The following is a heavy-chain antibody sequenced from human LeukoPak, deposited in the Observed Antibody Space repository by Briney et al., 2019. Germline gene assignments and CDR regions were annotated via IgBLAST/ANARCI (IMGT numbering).Heavy chain of an antibody. CDR2: INSDGSTT. D-gene: IGHD5/OR15-5a*01. J-gene: IGHJ4*02. CDR3: ARDVSADY. Sequence: GGSLRLSCAASGFTFXXXXXHWVRQAPGXXLVWVSRINSDGSTTSYADSVKGRFTISRDNAKNTLYLQMNSLRAEDTAVYYCARDVSADYWGQGTLVTVSS. CDR1: GFTFXXXX. V-gene: IGHV3-74*01.